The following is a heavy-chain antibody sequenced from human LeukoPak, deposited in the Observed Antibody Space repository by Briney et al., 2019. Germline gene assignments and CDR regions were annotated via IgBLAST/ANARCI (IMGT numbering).Heavy chain of an antibody. CDR3: ARPLLYSSSWYYFDY. CDR2: IYPGDSDT. V-gene: IGHV5-51*01. Sequence: GESLKISCQGSGYNFANYWIGWVRQMPGKGLEWMGIIYPGDSDTRYSPSFQGQVTISADKSISTAYLQWSSLKASDTAMYYCARPLLYSSSWYYFDYWGQGTLVTVSS. D-gene: IGHD6-13*01. J-gene: IGHJ4*02. CDR1: GYNFANYW.